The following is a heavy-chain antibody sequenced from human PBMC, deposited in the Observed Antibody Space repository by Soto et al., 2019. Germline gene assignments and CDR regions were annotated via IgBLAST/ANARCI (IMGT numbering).Heavy chain of an antibody. V-gene: IGHV3-23*01. D-gene: IGHD6-13*01. J-gene: IGHJ1*01. CDR1: GFTFSSYA. CDR2: ISGGGGTT. CDR3: AQDKAAGGTISRYFQD. Sequence: EVQLLESGGGLVQPGGSLRLSCEASGFTFSSYAMSWVRQAPGKGLEWVSGISGGGGTTYYADSVKGRFTISRDNSKSTLYLKVNSRRADDTAVYYCAQDKAAGGTISRYFQDWGQGNLVTVSS.